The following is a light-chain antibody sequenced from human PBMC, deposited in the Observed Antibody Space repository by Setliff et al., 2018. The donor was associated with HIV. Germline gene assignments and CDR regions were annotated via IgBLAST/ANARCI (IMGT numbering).Light chain of an antibody. J-gene: IGLJ3*02. CDR3: CSYAGKFTWV. CDR2: DAS. V-gene: IGLV2-11*01. CDR1: SSDVGDYNH. Sequence: LTQPRSVSGSPGQSVTISCTGTSSDVGDYNHVSWYQQHPGKAPKLIIYDASKRPSGVPDRFSASKSGNTASLTISGLQAEDEADYYCSYAGKFTWVLGGGTKVTVL.